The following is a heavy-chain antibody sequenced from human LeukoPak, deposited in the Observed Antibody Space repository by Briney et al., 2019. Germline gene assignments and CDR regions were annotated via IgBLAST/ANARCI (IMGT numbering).Heavy chain of an antibody. CDR3: AKGPSSSWSSYYYYYMDV. D-gene: IGHD6-13*01. Sequence: PGGSLRLSCAASGFTFSSYWMSWVRQAPGKGLEWVANIKQDGSEKYYVDSVKGRFTISRDNAKNSLYLQMNSLRAEDTAVYYCAKGPSSSWSSYYYYYMDVWGKGTTVTVSS. J-gene: IGHJ6*03. V-gene: IGHV3-7*01. CDR2: IKQDGSEK. CDR1: GFTFSSYW.